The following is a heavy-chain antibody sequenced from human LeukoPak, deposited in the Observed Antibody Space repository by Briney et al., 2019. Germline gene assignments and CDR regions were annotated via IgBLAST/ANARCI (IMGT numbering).Heavy chain of an antibody. V-gene: IGHV5-51*01. CDR3: ARQRGSSWYQNWFDP. Sequence: GGSLKISLQGSGYRFTSYWIGRVRPMPGKGLEWMGIIYSPSFQGQVTISADKSISTAYLQWSSLKASDTAMYYCARQRGSSWYQNWFDPWGQGTLVTVSS. CDR2: I. CDR1: GYRFTSYW. J-gene: IGHJ5*02. D-gene: IGHD6-13*01.